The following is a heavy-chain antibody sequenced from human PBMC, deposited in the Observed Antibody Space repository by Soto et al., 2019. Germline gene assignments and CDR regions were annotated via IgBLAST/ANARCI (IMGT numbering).Heavy chain of an antibody. J-gene: IGHJ4*02. D-gene: IGHD6-13*01. CDR2: ISGSGGST. CDR3: AKESYSSPPENSSSWQDFDY. Sequence: HPGGSVRLSGAASGFTFSSYAMSWVRQAPGKGLELVSAISGSGGSTYYADSVKGRFTISRDNSKNTLYLQMNSLRAEDTAVYYCAKESYSSPPENSSSWQDFDYWGQGTLVTVSS. V-gene: IGHV3-23*01. CDR1: GFTFSSYA.